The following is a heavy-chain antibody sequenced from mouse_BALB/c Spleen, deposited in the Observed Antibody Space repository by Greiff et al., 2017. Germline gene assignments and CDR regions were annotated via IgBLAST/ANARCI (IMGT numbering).Heavy chain of an antibody. V-gene: IGHV2-6-4*01. Sequence: VKLVESGPGLVAPSQSLSITCTVSGFSLSRYSVHWVRQPPGKGLEWLGMIWGGGSTDYNSALKSRLSISKDNSKSQVFLKMNSLQTDDTAMYYCARNDRYGGAWFAYWGQGTLVTVSA. CDR1: GFSLSRYS. J-gene: IGHJ3*01. CDR3: ARNDRYGGAWFAY. D-gene: IGHD2-14*01. CDR2: IWGGGST.